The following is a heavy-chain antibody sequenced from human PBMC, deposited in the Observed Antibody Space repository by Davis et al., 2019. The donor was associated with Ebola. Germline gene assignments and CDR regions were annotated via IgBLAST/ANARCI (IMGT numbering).Heavy chain of an antibody. CDR3: MTRIAARPSGWFDP. CDR2: IKSKTDGGTT. CDR1: GFPFSYYS. V-gene: IGHV3-15*01. J-gene: IGHJ5*02. Sequence: PGGSLRLSCAASGFPFSYYSMNWVRQAPGKGLEWVGRIKSKTDGGTTDYAAAVKGRFTISRDDSKNTVYLQMNSLKTEDTAVYYCMTRIAARPSGWFDPWGQGTLVTVSS. D-gene: IGHD6-6*01.